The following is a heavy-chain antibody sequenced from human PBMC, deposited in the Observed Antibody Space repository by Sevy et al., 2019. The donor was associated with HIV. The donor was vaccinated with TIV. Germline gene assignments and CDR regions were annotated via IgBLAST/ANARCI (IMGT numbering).Heavy chain of an antibody. J-gene: IGHJ3*01. V-gene: IGHV3-74*01. Sequence: GVSLRLSCAASGFTFSAYWMYWVRQAPGKGLEWVSRIDHEGSNPIYADSVKGRFTGSRDNSKNTLYLQMTSLRGEDTAVYFCVRDRGAHYGFDLWGQGTMVTVSS. CDR2: IDHEGSNP. CDR1: GFTFSAYW. D-gene: IGHD3-16*01. CDR3: VRDRGAHYGFDL.